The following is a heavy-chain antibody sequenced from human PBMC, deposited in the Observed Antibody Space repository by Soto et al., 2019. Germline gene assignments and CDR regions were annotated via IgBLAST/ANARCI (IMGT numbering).Heavy chain of an antibody. V-gene: IGHV3-11*01. CDR3: ARPKMRYTNYFYGLDV. Sequence: PGGSLRLSCAASGFTLSDYYMSWIRQTPGKGLEWVSYISHNGNTIDYADSVKGRFTISRDNAKKSLFLQMNSLTAEDTAVYYCARPKMRYTNYFYGLDVWGQGTTVTVSS. D-gene: IGHD1-26*01. CDR1: GFTLSDYY. CDR2: ISHNGNTI. J-gene: IGHJ6*02.